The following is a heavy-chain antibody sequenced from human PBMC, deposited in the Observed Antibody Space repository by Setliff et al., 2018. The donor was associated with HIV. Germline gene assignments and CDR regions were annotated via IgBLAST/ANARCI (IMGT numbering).Heavy chain of an antibody. V-gene: IGHV1-69*10. CDR3: VRVGPWYYGRSDYLASWDY. CDR2: TIPMSDIP. CDR1: GFTFNHYA. J-gene: IGHJ4*02. D-gene: IGHD3-10*01. Sequence: SVKVSCKASGFTFNHYALSWVRQAPGQRPEWMGGTIPMSDIPNYAQNFQGRVTITADHSTTTTYMELGSLSSEDTAVYYCVRVGPWYYGRSDYLASWDYWGQGTQVTVSS.